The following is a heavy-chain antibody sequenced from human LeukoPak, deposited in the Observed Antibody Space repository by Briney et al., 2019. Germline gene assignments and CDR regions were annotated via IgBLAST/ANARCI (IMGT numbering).Heavy chain of an antibody. V-gene: IGHV5-51*01. CDR3: ARLGDPYYYASSGYYWFYP. CDR1: GYSFTSYW. D-gene: IGHD3-22*01. J-gene: IGHJ5*02. CDR2: IYPGDFDT. Sequence: GESVKISCKGYGYSFTSYWIGWVRQMPGKGLEWMGIIYPGDFDTRYSPSFQGQVTISADKSISTAYLQWSSLKASDSAMYYCARLGDPYYYASSGYYWFYPWDQGTLVTVSS.